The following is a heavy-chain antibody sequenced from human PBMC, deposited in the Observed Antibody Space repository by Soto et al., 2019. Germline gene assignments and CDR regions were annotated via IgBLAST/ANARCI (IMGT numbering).Heavy chain of an antibody. V-gene: IGHV1-69*13. D-gene: IGHD1-7*01. CDR3: ARDSRTGTTRVALDI. J-gene: IGHJ3*02. CDR2: IIPIFGTA. CDR1: GGTFSSYA. Sequence: WASVKVSCKASGGTFSSYAISWVRQAPGQGLEWMGGIIPIFGTANYAQKFQGRVTITADESTSTAYMELSSLRSEDTAVYYCARDSRTGTTRVALDIWGQGTMVTVSS.